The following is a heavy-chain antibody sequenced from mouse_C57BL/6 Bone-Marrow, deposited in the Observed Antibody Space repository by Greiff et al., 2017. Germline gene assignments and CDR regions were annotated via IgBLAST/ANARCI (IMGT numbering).Heavy chain of an antibody. D-gene: IGHD1-1*01. CDR1: GFTFSSYG. J-gene: IGHJ1*03. V-gene: IGHV5-6*02. Sequence: EVMLVESGGDLVKPGGSPKLSCAASGFTFSSYGMSWVRQTPDKRLEWVATISSGGSYTYYPDSVKGRFTISRDNAKNTLYLQMSSLKSEDTAMYYCARPPYYYGSSRGYFDVWGTGTTVTVSS. CDR3: ARPPYYYGSSRGYFDV. CDR2: ISSGGSYT.